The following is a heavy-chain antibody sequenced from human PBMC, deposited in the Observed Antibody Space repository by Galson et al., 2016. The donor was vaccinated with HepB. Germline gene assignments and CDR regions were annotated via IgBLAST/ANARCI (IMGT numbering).Heavy chain of an antibody. CDR2: ISYTGIT. Sequence: SETLSLTCSLSGGAINSAYHWSWIRQPPGKGLEWIGYISYTGITNYNPSLESRISISRDTSRNQFSLKVTSVTTADTGLYYCARGHPFPLYYLDSWGQGTLVTVSS. D-gene: IGHD2/OR15-2a*01. CDR3: ARGHPFPLYYLDS. CDR1: GGAINSAYH. V-gene: IGHV4-61*01. J-gene: IGHJ4*02.